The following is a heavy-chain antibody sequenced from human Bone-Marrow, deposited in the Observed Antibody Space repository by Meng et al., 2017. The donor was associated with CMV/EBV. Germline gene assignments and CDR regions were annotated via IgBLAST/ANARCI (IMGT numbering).Heavy chain of an antibody. J-gene: IGHJ4*02. D-gene: IGHD4-23*01. V-gene: IGHV3-23*01. Sequence: GGSLRLSCAASGFTFSSYAMSWVRQAPGKGLEWVSAISGTGGSTYYGDSVKGRFTISRDNSKNTLYLQMNSLRAEDTAVYYCAKLVVRTGDYWGQGTLVTVSS. CDR3: AKLVVRTGDY. CDR1: GFTFSSYA. CDR2: ISGTGGST.